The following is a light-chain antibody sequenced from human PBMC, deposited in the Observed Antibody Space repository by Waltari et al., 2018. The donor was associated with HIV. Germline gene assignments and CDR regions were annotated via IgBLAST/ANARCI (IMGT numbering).Light chain of an antibody. J-gene: IGLJ2*01. Sequence: QSVLTQPPSASGTPGQRVAISCSGSSSNIGRYFVYWYQQLPGTAPKPLIFSNLQRRSGVPDRFSGSKSGTSASLAISGLRSEDEADYYCAAWDASLGGVVFGGGTTLTVL. CDR1: SSNIGRYF. CDR3: AAWDASLGGVV. V-gene: IGLV1-47*02. CDR2: SNL.